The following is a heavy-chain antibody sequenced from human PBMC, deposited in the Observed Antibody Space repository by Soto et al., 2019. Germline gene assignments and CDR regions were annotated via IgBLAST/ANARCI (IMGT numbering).Heavy chain of an antibody. D-gene: IGHD6-6*01. CDR3: ARDRYSSSPQYYYYYYMDV. J-gene: IGHJ6*03. V-gene: IGHV1-46*03. CDR1: GYTFTSYY. Sequence: ALVKVSCKASGYTFTSYYMHWVRQAPGQGLEWMGIINPSGGSTSYAQKFQGRVTMTRDTSTSTVYMELSSLRSEDTAVYYCARDRYSSSPQYYYYYYMDVWGKGTTVTVSS. CDR2: INPSGGST.